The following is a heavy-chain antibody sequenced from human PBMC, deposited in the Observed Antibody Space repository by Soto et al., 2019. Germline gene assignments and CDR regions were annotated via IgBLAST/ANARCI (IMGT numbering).Heavy chain of an antibody. CDR3: ANQERGSYVAY. V-gene: IGHV3-30*18. CDR2: ISNDGSSE. J-gene: IGHJ4*02. D-gene: IGHD3-16*01. CDR1: GFTFNKYG. Sequence: QVQLVESGGSVVQPGRSLRLSCAASGFTFNKYGMHWVRQAPGKGLEWVAAISNDGSSEYYADSVLGRFTISRDNPKNTLYLQMNSLKSDYTAVYSCANQERGSYVAYWGQGTLVTVSS.